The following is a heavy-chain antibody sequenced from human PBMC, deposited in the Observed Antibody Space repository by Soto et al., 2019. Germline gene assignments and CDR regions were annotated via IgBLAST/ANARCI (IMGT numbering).Heavy chain of an antibody. D-gene: IGHD3-22*01. Sequence: ESGGGVVQPGRSLRLTCAASGLIFSGSGMHWVRQAPGKGLEWVALVSNDGIRKYYGDSVKGRFTISRDNAENTLYLQMNSLRAEDTAVYYCARWVGGSMYDNSGKYDSWGQGTLVTVSS. J-gene: IGHJ5*01. CDR1: GLIFSGSG. CDR2: VSNDGIRK. CDR3: ARWVGGSMYDNSGKYDS. V-gene: IGHV3-30*03.